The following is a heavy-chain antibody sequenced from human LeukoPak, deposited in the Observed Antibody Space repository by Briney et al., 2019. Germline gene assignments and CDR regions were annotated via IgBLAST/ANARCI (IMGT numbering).Heavy chain of an antibody. J-gene: IGHJ4*02. CDR1: GFTFSSYG. Sequence: GGSLRLSCAASGFTFSSYGMHWVRQAPGKGLEWVANIKQDGSEKYYVDSVKGRLTISRDNSKNALYLQMNSLRVEDTAMYYCAKAGTQQWLLFVGVYWGQGALVTVSS. D-gene: IGHD6-19*01. V-gene: IGHV3-7*01. CDR3: AKAGTQQWLLFVGVY. CDR2: IKQDGSEK.